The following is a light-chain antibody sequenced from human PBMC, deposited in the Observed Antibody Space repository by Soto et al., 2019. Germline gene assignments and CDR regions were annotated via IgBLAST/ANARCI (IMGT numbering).Light chain of an antibody. CDR3: HHYDNSPPFP. J-gene: IGKJ3*01. V-gene: IGKV3-20*01. CDR2: GAS. CDR1: QSVSSSF. Sequence: EIVLTQSPGTLSLSPGERATLSCRASQSVSSSFLAWYQQKAGQAPRLLIYGASSRATGIPDRFSGSGSGTDFTLTISRLEPEDFAVYYCHHYDNSPPFPFGPGTTVDI.